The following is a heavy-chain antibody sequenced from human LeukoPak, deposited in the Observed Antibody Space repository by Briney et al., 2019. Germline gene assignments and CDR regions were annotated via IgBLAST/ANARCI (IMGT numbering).Heavy chain of an antibody. CDR1: GDSVSSNSAS. J-gene: IGHJ3*02. V-gene: IGHV6-1*01. CDR2: TYYRSKWYN. Sequence: SQTLSLTCAISGDSVSSNSASWNWIRQSPSRGLEWLGRTYYRSKWYNDYAVSVKNRITINPDTSKNQFSLQLNSVTPEDTAVYYCARAGDRVTYGGVDIWGLGTMVTVSS. D-gene: IGHD4-23*01. CDR3: ARAGDRVTYGGVDI.